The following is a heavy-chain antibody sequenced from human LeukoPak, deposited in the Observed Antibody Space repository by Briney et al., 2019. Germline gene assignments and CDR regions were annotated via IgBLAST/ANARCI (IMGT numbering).Heavy chain of an antibody. V-gene: IGHV3-23*01. CDR1: GFTFSSYA. CDR3: ARDLNANYFDY. CDR2: ISGSGGST. Sequence: GGSLRLSCAASGFTFSSYAMSWVRQAPGKGLEWVSAISGSGGSTYYADSVKGRFTISRDNSKNTLYLQMNSLRADDTAVYYCARDLNANYFDYWGQGTLVTVSS. J-gene: IGHJ4*02.